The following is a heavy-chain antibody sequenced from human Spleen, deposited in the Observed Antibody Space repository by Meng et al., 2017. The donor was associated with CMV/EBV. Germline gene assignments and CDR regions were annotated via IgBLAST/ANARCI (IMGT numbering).Heavy chain of an antibody. CDR3: ARVGVKASPSWYGMDV. J-gene: IGHJ6*02. D-gene: IGHD3-3*01. CDR2: IYYSGST. V-gene: IGHV4-39*07. CDR1: GGSISSSSYY. Sequence: SETLSLTCTVSGGSISSSSYYWGWIRQPPGKGLEWIGSIYYSGSTYYNPSLKSRVTISVDTSKNQFSLKLSSVTAADTAVYYCARVGVKASPSWYGMDVWGQGTTVTVSS.